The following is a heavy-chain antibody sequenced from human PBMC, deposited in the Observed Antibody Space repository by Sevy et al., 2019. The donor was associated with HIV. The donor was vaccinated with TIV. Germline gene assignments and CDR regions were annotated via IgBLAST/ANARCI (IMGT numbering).Heavy chain of an antibody. D-gene: IGHD3-16*01. V-gene: IGHV4-61*01. CDR1: GGSVSSGTYY. CDR3: ARVPRGQLWYSGSLGGYYYHMDV. J-gene: IGHJ6*03. CDR2: IYKTGST. Sequence: SETLSLSCSVSGGSVSSGTYYWSWIRQPPGKGLEWIGHIYKTGSTNYKLSLQSRVTISVDTSTNQFSLRLRSVTAADTAVYYCARVPRGQLWYSGSLGGYYYHMDVWGKGTTVTVSS.